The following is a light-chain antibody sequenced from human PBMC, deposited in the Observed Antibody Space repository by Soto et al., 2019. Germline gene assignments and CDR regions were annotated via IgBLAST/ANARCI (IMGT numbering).Light chain of an antibody. Sequence: QSVLTQPPSVSAAPGQKVTISCSGSSSNIGNNYVSWYQQLPGTAPKLLIYDNNKRPSGIPDRFSGSKSGTSATLGINGLQTGDEADYYCGTWDSSLSAGPYVFGTGTKLTVL. CDR2: DNN. V-gene: IGLV1-51*01. CDR3: GTWDSSLSAGPYV. J-gene: IGLJ1*01. CDR1: SSNIGNNY.